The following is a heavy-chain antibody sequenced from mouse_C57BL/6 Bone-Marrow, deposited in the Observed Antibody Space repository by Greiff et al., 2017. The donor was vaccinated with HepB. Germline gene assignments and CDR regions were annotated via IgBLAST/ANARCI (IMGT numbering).Heavy chain of an antibody. V-gene: IGHV1-62-2*01. CDR2: FYPGSGSI. J-gene: IGHJ2*01. Sequence: VKLQESGAELVKPGASVKLSCKASGYTFTEYTIHWVKQRSGQGLEWIGWFYPGSGSIKYNEKFKDKATLTADKSSSTVYMELSRLTSEDSAVYFCARHEIYYGSSPYYFDYWGQGTTLTVSS. CDR3: ARHEIYYGSSPYYFDY. D-gene: IGHD1-1*01. CDR1: GYTFTEYT.